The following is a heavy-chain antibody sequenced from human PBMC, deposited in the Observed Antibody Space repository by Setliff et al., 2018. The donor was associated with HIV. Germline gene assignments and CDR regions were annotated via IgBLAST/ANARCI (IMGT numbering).Heavy chain of an antibody. CDR2: TRNKANSYTT. CDR3: ARWGLRFLEWLSPDYYYYHGMDV. Sequence: GGSLRLSCAASGFTFGDHYMDRVRQAPGKGLEWVGRTRNKANSYTTEYAASVKGRFTISRDDSKNSLYLQMNSLKTEDTAVYYCARWGLRFLEWLSPDYYYYHGMDVWGQGTTVTVSS. J-gene: IGHJ6*02. V-gene: IGHV3-72*01. D-gene: IGHD3-3*01. CDR1: GFTFGDHY.